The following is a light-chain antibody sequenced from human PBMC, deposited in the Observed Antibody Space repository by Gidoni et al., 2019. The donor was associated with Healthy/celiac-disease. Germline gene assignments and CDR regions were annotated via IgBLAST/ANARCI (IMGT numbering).Light chain of an antibody. CDR2: EVS. CDR1: SSDVGGYNY. J-gene: IGLJ2*01. V-gene: IGLV2-8*01. Sequence: SPLPQPPSASWSPGQSVTISCTGTSSDVGGYNYVSWYQQHPRKAPTLMITEVSKRPSWVLDRFSCSKAGNTASLTVAGLQAEDEANDDGSSYAGSNTGVFGGGTKLTVL. CDR3: SSYAGSNTGV.